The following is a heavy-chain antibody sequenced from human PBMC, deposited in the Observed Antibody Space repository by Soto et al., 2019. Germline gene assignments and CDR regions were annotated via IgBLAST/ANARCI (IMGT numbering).Heavy chain of an antibody. CDR3: ASSYGTSWYGDY. CDR2: IIPKSGTV. D-gene: IGHD6-13*01. CDR1: GGTFNSYP. Sequence: QVQLVQSGAEVKKPGSSVKVSCKASGGTFNSYPVTWVRQAPGQGLEWMGGIIPKSGTVNYAQKFQGRVTITADEATSTAYMEMSSLRSEDTAVYYCASSYGTSWYGDYWGQGSLVTVSS. V-gene: IGHV1-69*01. J-gene: IGHJ4*02.